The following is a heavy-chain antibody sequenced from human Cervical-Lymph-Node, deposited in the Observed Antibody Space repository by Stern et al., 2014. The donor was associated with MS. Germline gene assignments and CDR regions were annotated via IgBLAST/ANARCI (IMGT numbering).Heavy chain of an antibody. V-gene: IGHV3-30*18. CDR3: AKGGGSGWFVDY. CDR2: ISYDGSNK. CDR1: GFTFSSYG. J-gene: IGHJ4*02. Sequence: QMQLVQSGGGVVQPGRALRLSCAASGFTFSSYGMHWVRQAPGKGLEWVAVISYDGSNKYYADSVKGRFTISRDNSKNTLYLQMNSLRAEDTAVYYCAKGGGSGWFVDYWGQGTLVTVSS. D-gene: IGHD6-19*01.